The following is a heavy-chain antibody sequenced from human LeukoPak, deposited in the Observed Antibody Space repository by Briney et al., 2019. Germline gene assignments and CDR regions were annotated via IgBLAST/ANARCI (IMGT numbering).Heavy chain of an antibody. CDR2: LYYNGNT. Sequence: SETLSLTCTVSGGSVSSGSYYWSWIRQPPGKGLECIGYLYYNGNTNYNPSLKSRVTISVDTSKNQFSLKLSSVTAADTAVYYCARNCPDYDSSGAPYYYYGMDVWGQGTTVTVSS. CDR3: ARNCPDYDSSGAPYYYYGMDV. J-gene: IGHJ6*02. V-gene: IGHV4-61*01. D-gene: IGHD3-22*01. CDR1: GGSVSSGSYY.